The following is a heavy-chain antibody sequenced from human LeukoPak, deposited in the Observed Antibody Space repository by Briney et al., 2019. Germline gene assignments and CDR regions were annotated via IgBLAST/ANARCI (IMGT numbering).Heavy chain of an antibody. CDR1: EFIFTNYG. Sequence: AGGSLRLSCAASEFIFTNYGMSWVRQGPGKGLEWVSSISGSGGTTYYADSVKGRFIISRDNSKNTLSLQMNNLRAEDTAVYYCARRSGIAVAGAFDYWGQGTLVTVSS. J-gene: IGHJ4*02. CDR3: ARRSGIAVAGAFDY. V-gene: IGHV3-23*01. D-gene: IGHD6-19*01. CDR2: ISGSGGTT.